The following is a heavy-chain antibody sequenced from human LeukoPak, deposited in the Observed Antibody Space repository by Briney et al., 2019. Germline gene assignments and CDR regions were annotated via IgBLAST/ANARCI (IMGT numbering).Heavy chain of an antibody. CDR3: ARDLMVRGVIDY. Sequence: SETLSVTCTVSGGSISSGGYYWSWIRQHPGKGLEWIGYIYYSGSTYYNPSLKSRVTISVDTSKNQFSLKLSSVTAADTAVYYCARDLMVRGVIDYWGQGTLVTVS. CDR1: GGSISSGGYY. D-gene: IGHD3-10*01. CDR2: IYYSGST. V-gene: IGHV4-31*03. J-gene: IGHJ4*02.